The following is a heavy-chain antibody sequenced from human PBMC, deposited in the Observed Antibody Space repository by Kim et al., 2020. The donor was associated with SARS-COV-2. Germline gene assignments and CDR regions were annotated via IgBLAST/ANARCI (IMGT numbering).Heavy chain of an antibody. Sequence: SKAYGGTTEYAASVKGRFTISRDDSKSIAYLQMNSLKTEDTALYYCTRADYWGQGTLVTVSS. V-gene: IGHV3-49*02. CDR3: TRADY. J-gene: IGHJ4*02. CDR2: SKAYGGTT.